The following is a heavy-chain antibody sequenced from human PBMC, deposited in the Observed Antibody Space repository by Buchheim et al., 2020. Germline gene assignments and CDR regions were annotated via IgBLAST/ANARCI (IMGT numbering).Heavy chain of an antibody. CDR2: IYYSGST. V-gene: IGHV4-30-4*01. Sequence: QVQLQESGPGLVKPSQTLSLTCTVSVGSISSGDYYWSWIRQPPGKGLEWIGYIYYSGSTYYNPSLNIRLSISVDPAQHQFPLKLSSVTAADTAVYYCARVVDDYGDYNFDYWGQGTL. D-gene: IGHD4-17*01. CDR1: VGSISSGDYY. CDR3: ARVVDDYGDYNFDY. J-gene: IGHJ4*02.